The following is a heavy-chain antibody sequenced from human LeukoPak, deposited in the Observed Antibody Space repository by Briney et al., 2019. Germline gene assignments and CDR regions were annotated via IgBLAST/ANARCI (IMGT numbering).Heavy chain of an antibody. CDR3: ASDGYSSGWYVLDY. V-gene: IGHV1-46*01. D-gene: IGHD6-19*01. Sequence: ASVRVSCKASGYTFISHYMHWVRQAPGQGLEWMGIINPGGGSTSYAQKFQGRVTMTRDTSTSTVYMELSSLRSEDTAVYYCASDGYSSGWYVLDYWGQGTLVTASS. CDR2: INPGGGST. CDR1: GYTFISHY. J-gene: IGHJ4*02.